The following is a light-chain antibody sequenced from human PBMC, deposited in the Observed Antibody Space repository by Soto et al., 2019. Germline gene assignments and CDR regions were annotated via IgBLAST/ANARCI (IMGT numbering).Light chain of an antibody. CDR3: LQYQRYWT. CDR2: QAS. V-gene: IGKV1-5*03. CDR1: QSISRQ. Sequence: DIQMTQSPSTLSASVGDRVSITCRASQSISRQLAWYQQKPGKAPNLLIYQASNLETGVPSRFTGSVSGTEVTLTISSLQPYDLATYYCLQYQRYWTFGQGTKVEV. J-gene: IGKJ1*01.